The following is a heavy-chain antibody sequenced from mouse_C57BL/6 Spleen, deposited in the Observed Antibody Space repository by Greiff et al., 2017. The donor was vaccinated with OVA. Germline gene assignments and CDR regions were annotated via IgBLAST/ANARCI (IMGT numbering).Heavy chain of an antibody. V-gene: IGHV1-82*01. CDR1: GYAFSSSW. D-gene: IGHD2-4*01. J-gene: IGHJ2*01. CDR3: ARWDYGHFDY. Sequence: VQLVESGPELVKPGASVKISCKASGYAFSSSWMNWVKQRPGKGLEWIGRIYPGDGDTNYNGKFKGKATLTADKSSSTAYMQLSSLTSEDSAVYFCARWDYGHFDYWGQGTTLTVSS. CDR2: IYPGDGDT.